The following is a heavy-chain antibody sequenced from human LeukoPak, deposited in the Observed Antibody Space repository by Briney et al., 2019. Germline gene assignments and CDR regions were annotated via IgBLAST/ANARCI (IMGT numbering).Heavy chain of an antibody. Sequence: GGSLRLSCAASGFTFSRYGMHRVRQTPGKGLEWVAVISYDASNKYYADSVKGRFTISRDNSKNTLYLQMNSLRAEDTAVYYCAKSHGYSYGFDYWGQGTLVTVSS. D-gene: IGHD5-18*01. V-gene: IGHV3-30*18. CDR3: AKSHGYSYGFDY. CDR2: ISYDASNK. CDR1: GFTFSRYG. J-gene: IGHJ4*02.